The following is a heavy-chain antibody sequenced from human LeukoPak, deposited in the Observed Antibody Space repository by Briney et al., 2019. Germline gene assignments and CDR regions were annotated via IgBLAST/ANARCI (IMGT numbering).Heavy chain of an antibody. V-gene: IGHV3-11*04. CDR3: ARVPPNYYGSGSRPYYYYYMDV. J-gene: IGHJ6*03. Sequence: GGSLRLSCAASGFTFSDYYMSWIRQAPGKGLEWVSYISSSDSTIYYADSVKGRFTISRDNAKNSLYLRMNSLRAEDTAVYYCARVPPNYYGSGSRPYYYYYMDVWGKGTTVTVSS. D-gene: IGHD3-10*01. CDR2: ISSSDSTI. CDR1: GFTFSDYY.